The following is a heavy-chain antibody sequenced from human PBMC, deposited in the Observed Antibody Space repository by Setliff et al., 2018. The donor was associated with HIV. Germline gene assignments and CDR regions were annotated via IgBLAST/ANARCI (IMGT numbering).Heavy chain of an antibody. Sequence: PSETLSLTCTVSGGSITSNNYYWGWIRQPPGKGLEWIGTFYYSGRTYYNSSLKSRVTISVDTSTNRFSLRLNSVTAADTAVYYCVRRVYDFWSGLVGYSYYMDVWGKGTTVTVSS. J-gene: IGHJ6*03. CDR2: FYYSGRT. D-gene: IGHD3-3*01. CDR1: GGSITSNNYY. V-gene: IGHV4-39*01. CDR3: VRRVYDFWSGLVGYSYYMDV.